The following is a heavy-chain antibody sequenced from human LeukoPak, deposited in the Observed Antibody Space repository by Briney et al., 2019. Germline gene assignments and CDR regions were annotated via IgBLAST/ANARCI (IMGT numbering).Heavy chain of an antibody. V-gene: IGHV1-69*13. Sequence: SVKVSCKTSGGTFSDYALSWVRQAPGQGLEWLGGIIPVFGTANYPQKFQGRVTMTADESTSTAYMELRGLRTEDTAVYYCAREESRGSITTFHDAFHMWGQGTMVTVSS. CDR2: IIPVFGTA. CDR1: GGTFSDYA. CDR3: AREESRGSITTFHDAFHM. J-gene: IGHJ3*02. D-gene: IGHD3-10*01.